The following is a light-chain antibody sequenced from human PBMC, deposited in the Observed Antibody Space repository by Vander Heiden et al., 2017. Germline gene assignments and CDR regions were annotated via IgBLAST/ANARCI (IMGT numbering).Light chain of an antibody. Sequence: DIVLTQSLATLPLSPGERATLPCRASQSVSSYLAMYQQKPGQAPRLLIYDASNRATGIPARFSGSGSGTDFTLTISSLEPEDFAVYYCQQRSNWPPSLTFGGGTKVEIK. V-gene: IGKV3-11*01. CDR1: QSVSSY. CDR3: QQRSNWPPSLT. CDR2: DAS. J-gene: IGKJ4*01.